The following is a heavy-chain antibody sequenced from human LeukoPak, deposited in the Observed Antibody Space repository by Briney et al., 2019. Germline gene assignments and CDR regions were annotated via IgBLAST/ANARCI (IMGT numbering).Heavy chain of an antibody. J-gene: IGHJ5*02. CDR1: GFTFNNYN. CDR3: ARDNSVRDEAWWFNP. Sequence: GGSLRLSRATSGFTFNNYNMNWVRQAPGRALEWVSSITSSGTYIFYADSVKGRFTISRDNAKNSLYLQMNSLGPEDTAVYYCARDNSVRDEAWWFNPWGQGTLVTVSS. D-gene: IGHD5-24*01. CDR2: ITSSGTYI. V-gene: IGHV3-21*04.